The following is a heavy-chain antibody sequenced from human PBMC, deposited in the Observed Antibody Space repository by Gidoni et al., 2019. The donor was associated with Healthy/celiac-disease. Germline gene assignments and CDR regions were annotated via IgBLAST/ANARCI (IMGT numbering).Heavy chain of an antibody. V-gene: IGHV4-4*02. CDR1: GCSISSSNW. J-gene: IGHJ4*02. CDR3: AKTRYYDFWSGYYPLDY. Sequence: QVHLQESGPGLVKPSGTLSLTFAVSGCSISSSNWWSWVRQPPGKGLEWIGEIYHSGRTNYNPSLKSRVTISVDKSKNQFSLKLSSVTAADTAVYYCAKTRYYDFWSGYYPLDYWGQGTLVTVSS. CDR2: IYHSGRT. D-gene: IGHD3-3*01.